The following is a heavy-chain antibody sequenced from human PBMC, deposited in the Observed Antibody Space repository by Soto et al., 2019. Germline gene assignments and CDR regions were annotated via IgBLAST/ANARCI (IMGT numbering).Heavy chain of an antibody. J-gene: IGHJ4*02. CDR1: GFTFSSYA. D-gene: IGHD6-19*01. V-gene: IGHV3-23*01. Sequence: EVQLLESGGGLVQPGGSLRLSCAASGFTFSSYAMSWVRQAPGTGLEWVSAISGSGGSTYYADSVKGRFTIPRDNSKNTLYLQMNSLRAEDTAVYHCAKGSSGFPFDYWGQGTLVTVSS. CDR2: ISGSGGST. CDR3: AKGSSGFPFDY.